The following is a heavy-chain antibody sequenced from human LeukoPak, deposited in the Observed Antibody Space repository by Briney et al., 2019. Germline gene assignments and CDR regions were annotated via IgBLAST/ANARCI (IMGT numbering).Heavy chain of an antibody. CDR2: IFHSESA. CDR3: ARQGSGSSFDP. CDR1: DYSIGSGYY. Sequence: SETLSLTCTVSDYSIGSGYYWGWIRQFPGRGLEWIASIFHSESAHYNPSLSRRVTILVDTSKNQFSLKLDSVTAADTAVYYCARQGSGSSFDPWGQGTLVTVSS. J-gene: IGHJ5*02. V-gene: IGHV4-38-2*02. D-gene: IGHD3-10*01.